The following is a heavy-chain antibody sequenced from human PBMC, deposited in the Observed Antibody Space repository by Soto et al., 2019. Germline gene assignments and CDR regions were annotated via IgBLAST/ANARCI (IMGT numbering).Heavy chain of an antibody. CDR3: ARVRIQRGNFRSFDY. CDR1: GYRFTSYW. V-gene: IGHV5-51*01. Sequence: PGESLKISCKGSGYRFTSYWIAWVRQMPGKGLEWMGIIYPDDSDTTYSPSFQGQVTISADKSISTVYLQWSSLKASDTAMYYCARVRIQRGNFRSFDYWGQGTLVTVSS. J-gene: IGHJ4*02. D-gene: IGHD5-18*01. CDR2: IYPDDSDT.